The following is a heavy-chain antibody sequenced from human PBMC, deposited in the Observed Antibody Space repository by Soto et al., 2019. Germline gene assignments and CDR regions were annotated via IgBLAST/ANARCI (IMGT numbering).Heavy chain of an antibody. V-gene: IGHV4-39*01. CDR3: AAVDTAMVDYYYYGMDA. D-gene: IGHD5-18*01. CDR1: GGSISSSSYY. J-gene: IGHJ6*02. CDR2: IYYSGST. Sequence: SETLSLTCTVSGGSISSSSYYWGWIRQPPGKGLEWIGSIYYSGSTYYNPSLKSRVTISVDTSKNQFSLKLSSVTAADTAVYYCAAVDTAMVDYYYYGMDAWGQGTTVTVSS.